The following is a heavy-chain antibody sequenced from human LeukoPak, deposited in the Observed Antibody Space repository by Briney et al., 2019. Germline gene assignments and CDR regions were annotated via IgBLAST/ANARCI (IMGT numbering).Heavy chain of an antibody. CDR1: GGTFSSYA. Sequence: SVKVSCKASGGTFSSYATSWVRQAPGQGLEWMGGIIPIFGTANYAQKLQGRVTITADESTSTAYMELSSLRSEDTAVYYCARGAISSSWGYYFDYWGQGTLVTVSS. J-gene: IGHJ4*02. CDR3: ARGAISSSWGYYFDY. D-gene: IGHD6-13*01. CDR2: IIPIFGTA. V-gene: IGHV1-69*13.